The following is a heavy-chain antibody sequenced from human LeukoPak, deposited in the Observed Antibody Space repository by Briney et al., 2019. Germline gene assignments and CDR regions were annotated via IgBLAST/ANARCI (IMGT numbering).Heavy chain of an antibody. Sequence: GGSLRLSCAASGFTFSSYAMSWVRQAPGKGLEWVAVIWYDGSNKYYTDPVKGRFTISRDNSKNTLYLQMNSLRAEDTAVYYCARVEQHYYDSSGYYYSDYWGQGTLVTVSS. CDR2: IWYDGSNK. CDR3: ARVEQHYYDSSGYYYSDY. D-gene: IGHD3-22*01. V-gene: IGHV3-33*08. J-gene: IGHJ4*02. CDR1: GFTFSSYA.